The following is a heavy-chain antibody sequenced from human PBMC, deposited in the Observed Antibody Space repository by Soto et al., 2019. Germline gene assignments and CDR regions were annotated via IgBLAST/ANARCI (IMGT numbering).Heavy chain of an antibody. V-gene: IGHV3-9*01. CDR3: AKDLYSNYGDAFDI. D-gene: IGHD4-4*01. Sequence: PGGSLRLSCAASGFTFDDYAMHWVRQALGKGLEWVSGISWNSDNIVYADSVKGRFTISRDNAKNSLYLQMNSLRAEDTALYYCAKDLYSNYGDAFDIWGQGTMVTVSS. CDR2: ISWNSDNI. CDR1: GFTFDDYA. J-gene: IGHJ3*02.